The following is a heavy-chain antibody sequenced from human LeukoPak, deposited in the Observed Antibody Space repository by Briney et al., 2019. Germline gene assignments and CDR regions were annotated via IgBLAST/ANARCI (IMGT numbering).Heavy chain of an antibody. J-gene: IGHJ4*02. D-gene: IGHD3-3*01. Sequence: GGSLRLSCAASGFTFSSYGMNWVRQAPGKGLEWVSSISSSSSYIYYADSVKGRFTISRDNAKNSLYLQMNSLRAEDTALYYCAKDFWSGYYSGYFDYWGQGTLVTVSS. CDR3: AKDFWSGYYSGYFDY. CDR2: ISSSSSYI. CDR1: GFTFSSYG. V-gene: IGHV3-21*04.